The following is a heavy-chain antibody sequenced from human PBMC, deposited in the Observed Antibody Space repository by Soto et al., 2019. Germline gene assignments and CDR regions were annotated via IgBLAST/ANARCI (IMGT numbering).Heavy chain of an antibody. V-gene: IGHV3-23*01. J-gene: IGHJ5*02. CDR2: ISGSGGST. D-gene: IGHD3-22*01. Sequence: PGGSLRLSCAASGFTFSSYAMSWVRQAPGKGLEWVSAISGSGGSTYYADSVKGRFTISRDNSKNTLYLQMNSLRAEDTAVYYCAKDQPHEITMIVVVHNWFEPWGQGTRVTVSS. CDR1: GFTFSSYA. CDR3: AKDQPHEITMIVVVHNWFEP.